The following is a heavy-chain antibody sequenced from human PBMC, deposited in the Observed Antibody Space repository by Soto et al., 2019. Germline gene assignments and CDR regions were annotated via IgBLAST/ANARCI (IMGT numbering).Heavy chain of an antibody. CDR1: GFTFSSYG. CDR2: ISYDGSNK. D-gene: IGHD5-18*01. V-gene: IGHV3-30*18. CDR3: AKDANTAMVTDSFDY. J-gene: IGHJ4*02. Sequence: GGSLRLSCAASGFTFSSYGMHWVRQAPGKGLECVAVISYDGSNKYYADSVKGRFTISRDNSKNTLYLQMNSLRAEDTAVYYCAKDANTAMVTDSFDYWGQGTLVTVSS.